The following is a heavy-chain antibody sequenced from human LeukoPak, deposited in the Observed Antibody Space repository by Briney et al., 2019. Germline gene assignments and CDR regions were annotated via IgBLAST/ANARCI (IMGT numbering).Heavy chain of an antibody. V-gene: IGHV3-30*18. CDR2: ISYDGSNK. Sequence: GRSLRLSCAASGFTFSSYGMHWVRQAPGKGLEWVAVISYDGSNKYYADSVKGRFTISRDNSKNTLYLQMNSLRAEDTAVYYCAKDSAGGPDYGDYPDYWGQGTLVTVSS. CDR3: AKDSAGGPDYGDYPDY. J-gene: IGHJ4*02. D-gene: IGHD4-17*01. CDR1: GFTFSSYG.